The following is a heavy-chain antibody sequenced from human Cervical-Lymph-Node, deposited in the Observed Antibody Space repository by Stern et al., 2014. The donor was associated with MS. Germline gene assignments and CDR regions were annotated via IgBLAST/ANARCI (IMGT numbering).Heavy chain of an antibody. D-gene: IGHD6-6*01. CDR3: AGEGRRHNEYHYDY. Sequence: QLVQSGAEVKKPGASVKVSCKTSGYPFTDYYPHWVRQAPGQGLEWMGWINPNTGGAFYAQKFQGRDTMTRATSISAAYMVGRSLTSDDTAIYYCAGEGRRHNEYHYDYWGQGTLVTVSS. CDR1: GYPFTDYY. V-gene: IGHV1-2*02. J-gene: IGHJ4*02. CDR2: INPNTGGA.